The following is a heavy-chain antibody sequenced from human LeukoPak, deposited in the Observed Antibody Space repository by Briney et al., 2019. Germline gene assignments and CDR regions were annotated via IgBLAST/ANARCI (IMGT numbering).Heavy chain of an antibody. V-gene: IGHV3-21*01. CDR2: ISSSSSYI. Sequence: PGGSLRLSCAASGFTFSSYSMNWVRQAPGKGLEWVSSISSSSSYIYYADSVKGRFTISRDNAKNSLYLQMNSLRAEDTAVYYCARAFTMEGDDAFDIWGQGTVVTVSS. D-gene: IGHD3-10*01. CDR3: ARAFTMEGDDAFDI. J-gene: IGHJ3*02. CDR1: GFTFSSYS.